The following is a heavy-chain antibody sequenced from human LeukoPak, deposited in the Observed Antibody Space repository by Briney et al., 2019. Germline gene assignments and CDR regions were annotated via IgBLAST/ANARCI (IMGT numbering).Heavy chain of an antibody. Sequence: PGGSLRLSCAASGFTFDDYAMHWVRQAPGKGLEWVSLISGGGGSTYYADSVKGRFTISRDNSKNSLYLQMNSLRTEDTALYYCAKDLGSPRYSRSFPYWGQGTLVTVCS. CDR3: AKDLGSPRYSRSFPY. CDR2: ISGGGGST. V-gene: IGHV3-43*02. CDR1: GFTFDDYA. D-gene: IGHD6-13*01. J-gene: IGHJ4*02.